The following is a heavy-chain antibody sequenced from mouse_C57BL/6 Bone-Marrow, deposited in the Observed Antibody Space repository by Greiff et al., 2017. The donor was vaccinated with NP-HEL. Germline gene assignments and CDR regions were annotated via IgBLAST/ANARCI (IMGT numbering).Heavy chain of an antibody. CDR1: GYTFTSYW. CDR2: IYTGNSDT. J-gene: IGHJ3*01. D-gene: IGHD2-2*01. CDR3: TIWLRREFAY. V-gene: IGHV1-5*01. Sequence: VQLKQSGTVLARPGASVKMSCKTSGYTFTSYWMHWVKQRPGQGLEWIGAIYTGNSDTSYNQKFKGKAKLTAVTSARTAYMELSSLTNEDSAVYYCTIWLRREFAYWGQGTLVTVSA.